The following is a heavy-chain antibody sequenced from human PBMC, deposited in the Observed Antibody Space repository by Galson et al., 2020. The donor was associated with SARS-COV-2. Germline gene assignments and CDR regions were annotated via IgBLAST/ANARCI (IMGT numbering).Heavy chain of an antibody. CDR3: ASVARWLQLNY. V-gene: IGHV3-72*01. CDR1: GFTFSDHY. Sequence: GESLKISCAASGFTFSDHYMDWVRHAPGKGLGWVGRTRNKANSHTTEYSASVKGRFTIARDDSNNSLYLQMNSLKTEDTAVYYCASVARWLQLNYWGQGTLVTVSS. CDR2: TRNKANSHTT. D-gene: IGHD1-1*01. J-gene: IGHJ4*02.